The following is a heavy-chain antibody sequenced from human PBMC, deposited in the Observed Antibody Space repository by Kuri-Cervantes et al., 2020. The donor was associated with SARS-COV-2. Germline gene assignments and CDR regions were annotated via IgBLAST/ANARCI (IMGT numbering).Heavy chain of an antibody. D-gene: IGHD5-12*01. CDR2: ISHDGKNK. Sequence: GGSLRLSCAASGFNFSRTDMHWVRQAPGKGLEWVAVISHDGKNKKCIASGKGRFTVSRDNSQNTLYLHMKSLRSEDTAVYYCAKAYDPYGMDVWGQGTTVTVSS. J-gene: IGHJ6*02. CDR3: AKAYDPYGMDV. CDR1: GFNFSRTD. V-gene: IGHV3-30*18.